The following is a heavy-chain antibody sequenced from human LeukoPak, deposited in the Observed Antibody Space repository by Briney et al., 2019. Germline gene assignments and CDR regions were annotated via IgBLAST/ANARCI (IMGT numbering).Heavy chain of an antibody. J-gene: IGHJ4*02. D-gene: IGHD3-10*01. Sequence: PGGSLRLSCAASGFTFSSYSMNWVRQAPGKGLEWVSSISSSSSYIYYADSVKGRFTISRDNAKNSLYLQMNSLRAEDTAVYYCARSLWFGELAIDYWGQGTLVTVSS. CDR3: ARSLWFGELAIDY. CDR1: GFTFSSYS. CDR2: ISSSSSYI. V-gene: IGHV3-21*01.